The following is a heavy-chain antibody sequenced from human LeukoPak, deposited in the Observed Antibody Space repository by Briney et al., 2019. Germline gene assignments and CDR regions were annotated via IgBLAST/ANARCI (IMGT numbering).Heavy chain of an antibody. CDR3: AKVKYCSGGSCYPLFDY. CDR2: ISGSGGST. Sequence: PGGSLRLSCAASGFTFSSCAMSWVRQAPGKGLEWVSAISGSGGSTYYADSVKGRFTISRDNSKNTLYLQMNSLRAEDTAVYYCAKVKYCSGGSCYPLFDYWGQGTLVTVSS. D-gene: IGHD2-15*01. CDR1: GFTFSSCA. V-gene: IGHV3-23*01. J-gene: IGHJ4*02.